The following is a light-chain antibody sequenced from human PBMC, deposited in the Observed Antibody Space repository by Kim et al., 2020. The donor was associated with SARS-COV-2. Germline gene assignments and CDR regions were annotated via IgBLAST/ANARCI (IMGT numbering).Light chain of an antibody. Sequence: QSVLTQPPSASATPGQRVTISCSGTRSNVGRNFVYWYQQFPRAAPQLLIYRNDQRPSGVPDRFSGSKSDTSASLTISGLRFEDEATYHCATWDDSLNEVFGGGTKLTVL. V-gene: IGLV1-47*01. CDR2: RND. CDR3: ATWDDSLNEV. J-gene: IGLJ3*02. CDR1: RSNVGRNF.